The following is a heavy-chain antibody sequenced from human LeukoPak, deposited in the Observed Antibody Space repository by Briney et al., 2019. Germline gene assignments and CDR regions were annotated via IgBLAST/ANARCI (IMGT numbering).Heavy chain of an antibody. J-gene: IGHJ3*02. CDR3: AKGLQRNAPMSLRDAFDI. CDR1: GFTVSSNY. Sequence: PGGSLRLSCAASGFTVSSNYMSWVRQAPGKGLEWVSGISGSGGGTYYADSVKGRFTISRDNSRNTAFLQMNSLRDEDTALYYCAKGLQRNAPMSLRDAFDIWGQGTMVTVSS. D-gene: IGHD3-22*01. V-gene: IGHV3-23*01. CDR2: ISGSGGGT.